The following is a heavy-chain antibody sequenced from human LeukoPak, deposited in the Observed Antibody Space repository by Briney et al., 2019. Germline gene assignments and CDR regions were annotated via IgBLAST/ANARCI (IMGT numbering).Heavy chain of an antibody. CDR1: GFTFSNYW. CDR2: IKTDGSDK. Sequence: GGSLRLSRVASGFTFSNYWMSWVRQAPGKGPEWVGDIKTDGSDKYYVGSVKGRFTISRDNAKNSLYLQMNSLRAEDTAVYYCARDSLIQYGSGSYWGFDYWGQGILVTVSS. D-gene: IGHD3-10*01. CDR3: ARDSLIQYGSGSYWGFDY. J-gene: IGHJ4*02. V-gene: IGHV3-7*03.